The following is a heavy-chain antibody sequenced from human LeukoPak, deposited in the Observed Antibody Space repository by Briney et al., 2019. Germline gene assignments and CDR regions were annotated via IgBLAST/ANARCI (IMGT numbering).Heavy chain of an antibody. Sequence: PSETLSPTCTVSGGSISNYYWSWIRQPPGKGLEWIGYIYFTGSTNYNPSLKSRVTISIDTSKNQFSLQLNSVTAADTAVYYCAGAFSSPQYYFDYWGQGTLVTVSS. V-gene: IGHV4-59*01. CDR1: GGSISNYY. CDR3: AGAFSSPQYYFDY. D-gene: IGHD6-6*01. CDR2: IYFTGST. J-gene: IGHJ4*02.